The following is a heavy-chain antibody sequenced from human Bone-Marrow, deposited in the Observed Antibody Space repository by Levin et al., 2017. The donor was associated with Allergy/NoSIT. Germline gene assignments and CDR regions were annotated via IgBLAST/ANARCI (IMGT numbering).Heavy chain of an antibody. CDR3: ATCTGGTCFPEPFDI. D-gene: IGHD2-15*01. J-gene: IGHJ3*02. CDR1: GFAFSSYG. Sequence: LSLTCAASGFAFSSYGMHWVRQGPGKGLEWVAVIWYDGGYKYYADSVKGRFIISRDNPKNTLYLQMNSLRVEDTAVYYCATCTGGTCFPEPFDIWGQGTMVTVSS. V-gene: IGHV3-33*01. CDR2: IWYDGGYK.